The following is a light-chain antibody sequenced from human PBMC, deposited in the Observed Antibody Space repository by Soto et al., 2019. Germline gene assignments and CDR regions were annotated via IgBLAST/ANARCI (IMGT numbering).Light chain of an antibody. J-gene: IGKJ1*01. CDR2: DAS. Sequence: DIQMTQSPSTLSASVGDRVTITCRASQSISVWLAWYQQKPGKAPNLLIYDASSLESGVPSRFSGSGSETEFTLTISSLQPDDFATYYCQQYNSYSPTFGQGTKVDI. V-gene: IGKV1-5*01. CDR3: QQYNSYSPT. CDR1: QSISVW.